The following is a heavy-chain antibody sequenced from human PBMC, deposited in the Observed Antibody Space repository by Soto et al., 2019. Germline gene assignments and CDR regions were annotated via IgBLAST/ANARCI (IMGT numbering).Heavy chain of an antibody. D-gene: IGHD5-12*01. CDR3: ARDNIVSKGYGMDV. CDR1: GASISNAY. Sequence: QVQLQESGPGLVKPSETLSLTCTVSGASISNAYWSWIRQAAGKRLVWIGRIHSSGTFNYNPSLKSRVSISRDTSKNQISLKLSSVTAADTAVYYCARDNIVSKGYGMDVWGQGTTVTVSS. J-gene: IGHJ6*02. V-gene: IGHV4-4*07. CDR2: IHSSGTF.